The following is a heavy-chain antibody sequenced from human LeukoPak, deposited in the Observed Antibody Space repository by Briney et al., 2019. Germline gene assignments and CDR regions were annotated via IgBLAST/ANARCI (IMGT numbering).Heavy chain of an antibody. CDR3: AKDLKWELESSFDY. D-gene: IGHD1-26*01. V-gene: IGHV3-11*01. CDR1: GFTFTDTY. Sequence: GGSLRLSCAVSGFTFTDTYMTWIRQAPGKGLESLSYISPSGTDISYADSVKGRFTISRDNAKNSLYLQMNSLRAEDTALYYCAKDLKWELESSFDYWGQGTLVTVSS. CDR2: ISPSGTDI. J-gene: IGHJ4*02.